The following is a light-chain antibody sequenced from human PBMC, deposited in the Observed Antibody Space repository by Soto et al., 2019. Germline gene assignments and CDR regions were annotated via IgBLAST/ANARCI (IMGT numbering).Light chain of an antibody. Sequence: EIVLTQSPATLSLSPGERATLSCRASQSVSSYLAWYQRKPGQAPRLLIYDASNRATGIPARFSGSGSGTDFTLTISSLEPEDFAVYYCQQRSNWALITFGPGTKVDI. J-gene: IGKJ3*01. CDR3: QQRSNWALIT. V-gene: IGKV3-11*01. CDR1: QSVSSY. CDR2: DAS.